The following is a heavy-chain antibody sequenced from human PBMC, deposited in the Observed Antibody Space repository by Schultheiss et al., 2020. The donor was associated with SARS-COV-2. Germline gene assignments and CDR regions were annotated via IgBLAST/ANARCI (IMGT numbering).Heavy chain of an antibody. J-gene: IGHJ4*02. V-gene: IGHV3-73*01. CDR2: IRSKANSYAT. CDR1: GFTFSGSA. CDR3: TRQRVTYYYDSSGYYHGIYYFDY. D-gene: IGHD3-22*01. Sequence: GGSLRLSCAASGFTFSGSAMHWVRQASGKGLEWVGRIRSKANSYATAYAASVKGRFTISRDDSKNTTYLQMNSLKTEDTAVYYCTRQRVTYYYDSSGYYHGIYYFDYWGQGTLVTVSS.